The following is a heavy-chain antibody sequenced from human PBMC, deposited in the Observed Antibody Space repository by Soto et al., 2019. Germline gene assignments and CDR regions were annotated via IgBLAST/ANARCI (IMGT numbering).Heavy chain of an antibody. CDR2: MYRDGNT. D-gene: IGHD1-1*01. V-gene: IGHV4-59*08. Sequence: QVQLQESGPGLVKPSETLSLTCTVSGDSISAYYWGWIRQSPGKGLEWIGYMYRDGNTNYNPSLGGRASMSVDTSRNRFNLKLRSVTAGDTAIYYCARLNYYFNYWGQGTLVTVSS. CDR1: GDSISAYY. CDR3: ARLNYYFNY. J-gene: IGHJ4*02.